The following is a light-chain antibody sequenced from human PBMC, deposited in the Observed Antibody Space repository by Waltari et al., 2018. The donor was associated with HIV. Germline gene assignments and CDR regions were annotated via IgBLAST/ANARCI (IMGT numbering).Light chain of an antibody. CDR3: ATLDDSRKGPV. CDR2: SNK. Sequence: QSVFTQPPSVSGTPGQRVTIPCSGGSANIGDNAVSWYQQFPGTGPKLLTYSNKQRAAGVPDRFSGSQSCTSASRAISGRQSEDEADYYCATLDDSRKGPVFGGGTKVTVL. V-gene: IGLV1-44*01. CDR1: SANIGDNA. J-gene: IGLJ2*01.